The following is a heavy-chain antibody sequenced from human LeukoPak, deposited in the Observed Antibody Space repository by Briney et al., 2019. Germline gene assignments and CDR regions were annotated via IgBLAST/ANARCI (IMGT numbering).Heavy chain of an antibody. CDR2: IIPILGIV. CDR3: ASLPLGIAAAGTDY. V-gene: IGHV1-69*02. J-gene: IGHJ4*02. CDR1: GGTFSSYT. Sequence: GSSVKVSCKASGGTFSSYTISWVRQAPGQGLEWMGRIIPILGIVNYAQKFQGRVTITADKSTSTAYMELSSLRSEDTAVYYCASLPLGIAAAGTDYWGQGTLVTVSS. D-gene: IGHD6-13*01.